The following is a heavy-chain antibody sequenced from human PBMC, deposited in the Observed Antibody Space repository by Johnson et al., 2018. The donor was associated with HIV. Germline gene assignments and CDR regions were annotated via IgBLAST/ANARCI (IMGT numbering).Heavy chain of an antibody. CDR1: GFTFSSYG. CDR2: ISYDGSNK. J-gene: IGHJ3*02. D-gene: IGHD1-26*01. Sequence: QVQLVESGGGVVQPGGSLRLSCAASGFTFSSYGMHWVRQAPGKGLEWVAVISYDGSNKYYADSVKGRFTISRDNSKNTLYLQMNSLRAEDTAVYYCARGIVGATYAFDIWGQGTMVTVSS. V-gene: IGHV3-30*03. CDR3: ARGIVGATYAFDI.